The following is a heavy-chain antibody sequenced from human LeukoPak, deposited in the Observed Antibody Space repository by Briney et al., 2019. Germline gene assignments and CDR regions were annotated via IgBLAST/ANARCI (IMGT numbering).Heavy chain of an antibody. V-gene: IGHV1-46*01. CDR3: ARVELNYGMDV. CDR1: GYTFTSYF. CDR2: IHPSGGST. J-gene: IGHJ6*02. D-gene: IGHD1-7*01. Sequence: ASVTVSCKASGYTFTSYFMHWVRQAPGQGLEWMGIIHPSGGSTSYAQKFQGRVTMTRATSTSTVYMELSSLRSEDTAVYYCARVELNYGMDVWGQGTTGTVSS.